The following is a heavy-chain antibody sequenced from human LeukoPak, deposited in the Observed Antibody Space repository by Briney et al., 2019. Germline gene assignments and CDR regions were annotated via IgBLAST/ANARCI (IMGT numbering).Heavy chain of an antibody. CDR1: GFTFSSYS. V-gene: IGHV3-21*01. CDR3: ARDYYSSGWRDAFDI. D-gene: IGHD6-19*01. J-gene: IGHJ3*02. CDR2: ISSSSSYI. Sequence: GGSLRLSCAASGFTFSSYSMNWVRQAPGKGLEWVSSISSSSSYIYYADSVKGRFTISRDNAKNSLYLQMNSLRAEDTAVYYCARDYYSSGWRDAFDIWDQGTMVTVSS.